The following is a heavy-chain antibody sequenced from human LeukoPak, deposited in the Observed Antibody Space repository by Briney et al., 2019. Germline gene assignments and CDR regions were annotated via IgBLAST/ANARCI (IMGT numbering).Heavy chain of an antibody. CDR1: GGTFSSYT. CDR2: IIPILGIA. CDR3: AKGESRPKYYFDY. Sequence: GSSVKVSCKASGGTFSSYTISWVRQAPGQGLERMGRIIPILGIANYAQKFQGRVTITADKSTSTAYMELSSLRSEDTAVYYCAKGESRPKYYFDYWGQGTLVTVSS. V-gene: IGHV1-69*02. J-gene: IGHJ4*02. D-gene: IGHD3-10*01.